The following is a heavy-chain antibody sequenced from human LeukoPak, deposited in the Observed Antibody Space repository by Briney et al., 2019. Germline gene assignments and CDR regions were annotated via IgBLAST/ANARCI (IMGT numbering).Heavy chain of an antibody. CDR3: ARDSGSGYPYFDY. J-gene: IGHJ4*02. Sequence: GGSLRLSCAASGFTVSSNYMSWVRQAPGKGLEWVSVIYSGGSTYYADSVKGRFTISRDNSMNTLYLQMNSLRAEDTAVYYCARDSGSGYPYFDYWGQGTLVTVSS. CDR2: IYSGGST. CDR1: GFTVSSNY. V-gene: IGHV3-53*01. D-gene: IGHD3-22*01.